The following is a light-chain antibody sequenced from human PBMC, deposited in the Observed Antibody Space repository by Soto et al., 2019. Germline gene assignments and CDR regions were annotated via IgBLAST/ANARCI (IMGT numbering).Light chain of an antibody. CDR2: AAS. V-gene: IGKV1-39*01. CDR1: QTISTH. CDR3: QQSLTIPYT. Sequence: DIQMTQSPSSLSASVRDRVTITCRASQTISTHLNWYQQKPGKAPKLLIYAASTLQGGVPSRFSGSGSGTDFTHTINSLQPEDFATYYCQQSLTIPYTFGQGTKLEIK. J-gene: IGKJ2*01.